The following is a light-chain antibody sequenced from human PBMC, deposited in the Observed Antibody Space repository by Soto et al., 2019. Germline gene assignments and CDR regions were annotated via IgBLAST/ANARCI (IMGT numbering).Light chain of an antibody. CDR3: QSYDSSLTALV. CDR1: SSNIGATYG. CDR2: GNN. J-gene: IGLJ2*01. Sequence: QSVLTQPPSVSGAPGRRVTISCTGSSSNIGATYGVHWYQQLPGTAPKLLIYGNNNRPSGVPDRFSGSQSGTSASLAITGLQAEDEADYYCQSYDSSLTALVFGGGTKLTVL. V-gene: IGLV1-40*01.